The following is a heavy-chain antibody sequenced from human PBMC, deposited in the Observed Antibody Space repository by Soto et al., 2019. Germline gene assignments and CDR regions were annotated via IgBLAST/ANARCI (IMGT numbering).Heavy chain of an antibody. Sequence: SETLSLTCAVSGGSISSSNWWSWVRQPPGKGLEWIGEIYHSGSTNYNPSLKSRVTISVDKSKNQFSLKLSSVTAADTAVYYCARGGGSRGLVLRYYGMDVWGQGTTVTVSS. D-gene: IGHD3-9*01. CDR3: ARGGGSRGLVLRYYGMDV. CDR2: IYHSGST. V-gene: IGHV4-4*02. CDR1: GGSISSSNW. J-gene: IGHJ6*02.